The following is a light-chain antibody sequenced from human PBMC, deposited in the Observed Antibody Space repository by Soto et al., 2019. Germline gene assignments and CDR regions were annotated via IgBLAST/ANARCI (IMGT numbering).Light chain of an antibody. V-gene: IGKV1-8*01. CDR2: AAS. J-gene: IGKJ1*01. CDR1: KGISSY. CDR3: QQYYSYPLT. Sequence: AIRMTHSPSSFSASTGDRVTITCRAGKGISSYLAWYQQKPGKAPKLLIYAASTLQSGVPSRFSGSGSGTDFTLTISCLQSEDFATYYCQQYYSYPLTFGQGTKVEIK.